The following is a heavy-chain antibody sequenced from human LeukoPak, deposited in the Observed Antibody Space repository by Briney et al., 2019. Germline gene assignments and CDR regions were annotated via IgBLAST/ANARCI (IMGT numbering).Heavy chain of an antibody. D-gene: IGHD3-22*01. CDR3: ARTLLFDYYDSSGYNYYFDY. V-gene: IGHV2-70*04. J-gene: IGHJ4*02. CDR1: GFSLSTSGMR. Sequence: SGPALVKPTQTLTLTCTFSGFSLSTSGMRVSWIRQPPGKALEWLARIDWDDAKFYSTSLKTRLTISKDTSKNQVVLTMTNMDPVDTDTYYCARTLLFDYYDSSGYNYYFDYWGQGTLVTVSS. CDR2: IDWDDAK.